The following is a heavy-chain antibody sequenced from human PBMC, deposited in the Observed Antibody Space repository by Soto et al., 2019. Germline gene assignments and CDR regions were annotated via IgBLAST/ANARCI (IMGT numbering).Heavy chain of an antibody. D-gene: IGHD6-19*01. CDR2: ISGSGGST. CDR3: ANPPLSSPIPASSGRYEEVDY. CDR1: GFTFSSYA. J-gene: IGHJ4*02. V-gene: IGHV3-23*01. Sequence: GGSLRLSCAASGFTFSSYAMSWVRQAPGKGLEWVSAISGSGGSTYYADSVKGRFTISRDNSKNTLYLQMNSLRAEDTAVYYCANPPLSSPIPASSGRYEEVDYWGQGTLVTVSS.